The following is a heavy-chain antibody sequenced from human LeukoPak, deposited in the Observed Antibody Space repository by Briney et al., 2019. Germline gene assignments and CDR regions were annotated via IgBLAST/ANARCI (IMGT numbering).Heavy chain of an antibody. CDR2: LYYSGST. J-gene: IGHJ4*02. Sequence: PSETLSLTCAVSGGSISSVDYSWSWIRQPPGKGLEWIGYLYYSGSTYYNPSLKSRVTISDTSKNHFSLRLSSVTAADTAVYYCARGVRQRGYYIGYYFDYWGQGTLVTVSS. D-gene: IGHD3-22*01. CDR3: ARGVRQRGYYIGYYFDY. CDR1: GGSISSVDYS. V-gene: IGHV4-30-4*07.